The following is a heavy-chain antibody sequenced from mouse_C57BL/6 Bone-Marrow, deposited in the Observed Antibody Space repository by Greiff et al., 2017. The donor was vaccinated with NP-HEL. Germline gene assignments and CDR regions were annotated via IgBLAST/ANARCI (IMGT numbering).Heavy chain of an antibody. J-gene: IGHJ2*01. CDR3: ARAPIYYYGFFDY. CDR2: ISDGGSYT. CDR1: GFTFSSYA. Sequence: EVMLVESGGGLVKPGGSLKLSCAASGFTFSSYAMSWVRQTPEKRLEWVATISDGGSYTYYPDNVKGRFTISRDNAKNNLYLQMSHLKSEDTAMYYCARAPIYYYGFFDYWGQGTTLTVTS. D-gene: IGHD1-1*01. V-gene: IGHV5-4*03.